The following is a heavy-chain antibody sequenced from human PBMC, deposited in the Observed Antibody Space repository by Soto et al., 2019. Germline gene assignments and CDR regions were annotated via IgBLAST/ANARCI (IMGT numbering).Heavy chain of an antibody. D-gene: IGHD1-1*01. Sequence: SETLSLTCTVSGGSISSSSYYWGWIRQPPGRGLEWIGSISYGGSTYHNPSLKSRVTIFVDTSKSQFSLKMTSVTAADTGVYYCARHRRQTGTYAKHLDSWGQGTLVTVPQ. CDR3: ARHRRQTGTYAKHLDS. CDR2: ISYGGST. V-gene: IGHV4-39*01. J-gene: IGHJ4*02. CDR1: GGSISSSSYY.